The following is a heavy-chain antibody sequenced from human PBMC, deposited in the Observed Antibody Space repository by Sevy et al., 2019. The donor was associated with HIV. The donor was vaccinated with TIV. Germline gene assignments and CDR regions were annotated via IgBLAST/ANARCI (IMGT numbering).Heavy chain of an antibody. CDR2: IYHSGST. Sequence: SETLSLTCAVSGGSISSGGYSWSWIRQPPGKGLEWIGYIYHSGSTYYNPSLKSRVTISVDRSKNQFSLKLSSVTAADTAVYYCARGIVVVPAAIWEYFDYWGQGTLVTVSS. J-gene: IGHJ4*02. CDR1: GGSISSGGYS. D-gene: IGHD2-2*01. V-gene: IGHV4-30-2*01. CDR3: ARGIVVVPAAIWEYFDY.